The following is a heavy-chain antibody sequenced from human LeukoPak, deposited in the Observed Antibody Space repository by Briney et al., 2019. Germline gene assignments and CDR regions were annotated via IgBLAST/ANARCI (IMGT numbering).Heavy chain of an antibody. CDR3: ARCGSYYGILTGYYRRLDYYYGMDV. CDR1: GYTFTSYY. CDR2: INPSGGST. V-gene: IGHV1-46*01. D-gene: IGHD3-9*01. Sequence: ASVKVSCKASGYTFTSYYMHWVRQAPGQGLEWMGIINPSGGSTSYAQKFQGRVTMTRDTSTSTVYMELSSLRSEDTAVYYCARCGSYYGILTGYYRRLDYYYGMDVWGQGTTVTVSS. J-gene: IGHJ6*02.